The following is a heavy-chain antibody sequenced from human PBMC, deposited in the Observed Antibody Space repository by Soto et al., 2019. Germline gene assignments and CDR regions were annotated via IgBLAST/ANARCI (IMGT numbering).Heavy chain of an antibody. CDR3: ARERDCSGGSCYYYYGMDV. J-gene: IGHJ6*02. CDR2: IYSGGST. CDR1: GFTVSSNY. D-gene: IGHD2-15*01. Sequence: GGSLRLSCAASGFTVSSNYMSWVRQAPGKGLEWVSVIYSGGSTYYADSVKGRFTISRHNSKNTLYLQMNSLRAEDTAVYYCARERDCSGGSCYYYYGMDVWGQGTTVTVSS. V-gene: IGHV3-53*04.